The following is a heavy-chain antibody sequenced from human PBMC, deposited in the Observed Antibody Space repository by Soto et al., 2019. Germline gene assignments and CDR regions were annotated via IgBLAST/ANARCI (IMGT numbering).Heavy chain of an antibody. Sequence: KTSETLSLTCAVSGGSISSSNWWSWVRQPPGKGLEWIGEIYHSGSTNHNPSLKSRVTISVDKSKNQFPLKLSSVTAADTAVYYCARKVVVVMAWFDPWGQGTLVTVSS. V-gene: IGHV4-4*02. J-gene: IGHJ5*02. CDR3: ARKVVVVMAWFDP. CDR2: IYHSGST. D-gene: IGHD3-22*01. CDR1: GGSISSSNW.